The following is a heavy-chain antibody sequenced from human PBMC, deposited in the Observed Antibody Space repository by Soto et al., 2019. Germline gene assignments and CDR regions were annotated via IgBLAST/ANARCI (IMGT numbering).Heavy chain of an antibody. CDR1: GFTFSSCA. V-gene: IGHV3-30-3*01. CDR2: ISYDGSNK. D-gene: IGHD3-3*01. CDR3: ARDKRDLRFLEWSYYFDY. J-gene: IGHJ4*02. Sequence: QVQLVESGGGVVQPGRSLRLSCAASGFTFSSCAMHWVRQAPGKGLEWVALISYDGSNKYYADSVKGRFTISRDNSKNTVYLQMNSLRAEETAVYYCARDKRDLRFLEWSYYFDYWGQGTLVTVSS.